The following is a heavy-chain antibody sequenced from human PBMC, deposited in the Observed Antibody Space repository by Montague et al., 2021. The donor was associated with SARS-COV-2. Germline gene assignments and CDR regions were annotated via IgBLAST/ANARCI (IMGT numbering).Heavy chain of an antibody. CDR1: GDSFTSRTYS. CDR2: IYTSGST. Sequence: TLSLTCTASGDSFTSRTYSWGWIRQPAGKGLEWIGLIYTSGSTNYNPSLKSRVTMSLDTSKNQFSLKLRSVTAADTAVYYCAGGSFGMGAFDIWGQGTMVTVSS. D-gene: IGHD1-14*01. V-gene: IGHV4-61*02. CDR3: AGGSFGMGAFDI. J-gene: IGHJ3*02.